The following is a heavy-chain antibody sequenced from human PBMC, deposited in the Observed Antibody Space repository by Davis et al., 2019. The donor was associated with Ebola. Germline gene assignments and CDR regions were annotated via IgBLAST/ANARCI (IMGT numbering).Heavy chain of an antibody. Sequence: PGGSLRLSCAASGFTFSSYEMNWVRQAPGKGLEWVSYISSSGSTIYYADSVKGRFTISRDNSKNTLYLQMNSLRAEDTAVYYCARDLVVRGVIMRGGMDVWGQGTTVTVSS. CDR2: ISSSGSTI. V-gene: IGHV3-48*03. D-gene: IGHD3-10*01. CDR1: GFTFSSYE. J-gene: IGHJ6*02. CDR3: ARDLVVRGVIMRGGMDV.